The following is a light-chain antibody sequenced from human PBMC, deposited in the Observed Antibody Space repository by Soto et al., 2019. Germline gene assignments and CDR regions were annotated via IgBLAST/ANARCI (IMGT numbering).Light chain of an antibody. J-gene: IGKJ4*01. CDR3: QQYDNLLAPT. CDR2: DAS. CDR1: QDISSY. V-gene: IGKV1-33*01. Sequence: DIQMTQSPSSLSASVGDRVTITCQASQDISSYLNWFQQKPGKAPKLLIFDASNLQTGVPSRFSGSGSGTDFTVTISGLQPEDIATYYCQQYDNLLAPTFGGGTRVDI.